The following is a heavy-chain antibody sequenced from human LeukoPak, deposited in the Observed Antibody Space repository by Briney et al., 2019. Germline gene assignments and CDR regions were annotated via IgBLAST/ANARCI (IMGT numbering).Heavy chain of an antibody. J-gene: IGHJ4*02. D-gene: IGHD4-17*01. CDR2: ISWNSGKI. CDR3: AKGPYGDYVGYFDY. CDR1: GFTFGVYA. V-gene: IGHV3-9*01. Sequence: GGSLRLSCAASGFTFGVYAMHWVRQAPGKGLEWVSGISWNSGKIGYADSVKGRFTISRDNAKNSLYLQMNSLRAEDSALYHCAKGPYGDYVGYFDYWGQGTLVTVSS.